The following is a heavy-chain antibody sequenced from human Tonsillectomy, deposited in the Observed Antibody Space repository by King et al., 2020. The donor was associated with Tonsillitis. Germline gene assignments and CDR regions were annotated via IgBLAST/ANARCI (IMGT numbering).Heavy chain of an antibody. V-gene: IGHV1-46*01. CDR2: INSNGGAT. CDR3: ARDHSLSDGYWWFDP. CDR1: GYTFIRHY. D-gene: IGHD4-17*01. J-gene: IGHJ5*02. Sequence: LVQSGAEVKTPGASVKVSCKTSGYTFIRHYIHWVRQAPGQGLEWMGVINSNGGATTYAQKFQGRVTMTSDTSTSTVYKELSSRTSDETAVYFSARDHSLSDGYWWFDPWGQGTLVTVSS.